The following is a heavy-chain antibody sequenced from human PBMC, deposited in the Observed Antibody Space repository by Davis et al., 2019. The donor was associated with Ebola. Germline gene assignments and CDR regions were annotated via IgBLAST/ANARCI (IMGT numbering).Heavy chain of an antibody. CDR1: GFTFDDYA. Sequence: GGSLRLSCAASGFTFDDYAMHWVRQIPGKGLEWVSGIIWNSGVIGYADSVKGRFTISRDNAKNSLYLQMNSLRAEDTALCYCAKSISSSGTFSGMDVWGQGTTVSVSS. J-gene: IGHJ6*02. D-gene: IGHD6-6*01. V-gene: IGHV3-9*01. CDR2: IIWNSGVI. CDR3: AKSISSSGTFSGMDV.